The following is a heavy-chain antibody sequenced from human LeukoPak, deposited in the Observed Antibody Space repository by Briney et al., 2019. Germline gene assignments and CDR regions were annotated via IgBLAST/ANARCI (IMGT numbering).Heavy chain of an antibody. J-gene: IGHJ6*03. CDR2: INSDGSST. CDR1: GFTFSSYW. V-gene: IGHV3-74*01. Sequence: GGSLRLSCAASGFTFSSYWMHWVRQAPGKGLVWVSRINSDGSSTSYADSVKGRFTISRDNSKNTLYLQMGSLRAEDTAVYYCAKASYYDILTGYYIYYYYYMDVWGKGTTVTISS. CDR3: AKASYYDILTGYYIYYYYYMDV. D-gene: IGHD3-9*01.